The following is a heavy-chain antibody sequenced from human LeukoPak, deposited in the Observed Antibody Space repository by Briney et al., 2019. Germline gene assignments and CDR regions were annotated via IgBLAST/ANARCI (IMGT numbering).Heavy chain of an antibody. CDR2: ISAAGDT. CDR3: ARDRGWSSRWTELDY. J-gene: IGHJ4*02. CDR1: GFTFSNYD. D-gene: IGHD6-13*01. Sequence: GGSLTLSCAASGFTFSNYDMHWVRQATGKGREGVSSISAAGDTSYSGSVKGRFTISREDAKNSLYLQMNSLRAGDTAVYYCARDRGWSSRWTELDYWGQGTLVTVSS. V-gene: IGHV3-13*01.